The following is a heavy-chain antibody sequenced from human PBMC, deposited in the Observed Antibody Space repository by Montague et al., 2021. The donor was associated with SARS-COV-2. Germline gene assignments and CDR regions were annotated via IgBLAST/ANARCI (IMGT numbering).Heavy chain of an antibody. J-gene: IGHJ4*02. Sequence: SETLSLTCTVSGASVASGNFYWSWIRQPPGKGLEWIGYMYYTGHTNYNPSLESRVTMPVDPSKNQFSLTLTSVTAADTAVYYCARSRSNVPSLSGFDYWGQGTLVTVSS. CDR3: ARSRSNVPSLSGFDY. CDR1: GASVASGNFY. D-gene: IGHD3-10*01. V-gene: IGHV4-61*01. CDR2: MYYTGHT.